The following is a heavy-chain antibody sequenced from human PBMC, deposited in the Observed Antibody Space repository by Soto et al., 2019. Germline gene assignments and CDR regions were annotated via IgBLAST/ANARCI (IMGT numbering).Heavy chain of an antibody. CDR1: GFSLSTSGVG. J-gene: IGHJ4*02. CDR2: IYWDDDK. V-gene: IGHV2-5*02. CDR3: AHIRIMVRGVIILHYFDY. D-gene: IGHD3-10*01. Sequence: QITLKESGPPLVKPTQTLTLTCTFSGFSLSTSGVGVGWIRQPPGKALEWLALIYWDDDKRYSPSLKSRLTITKDTSKNQVVLTMTNMDPVDTATYYCAHIRIMVRGVIILHYFDYWGQGTLVTVSS.